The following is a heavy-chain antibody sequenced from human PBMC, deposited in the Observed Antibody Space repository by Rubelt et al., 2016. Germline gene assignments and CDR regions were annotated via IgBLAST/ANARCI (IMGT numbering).Heavy chain of an antibody. CDR2: IYSGGGT. CDR1: GFTVSSNY. D-gene: IGHD4-17*01. Sequence: EVQLVESGGGLIQPGGSLRLSCAASGFTVSSNYMSWVRQAPGKGLEWVSVIYSGGGTYYADSVKGRFTISRDNSTTTMYLQMNSLSAEDTAVDYCVSDPRDGDYTLDYWGQGTLVTVSS. J-gene: IGHJ4*02. CDR3: VSDPRDGDYTLDY. V-gene: IGHV3-53*01.